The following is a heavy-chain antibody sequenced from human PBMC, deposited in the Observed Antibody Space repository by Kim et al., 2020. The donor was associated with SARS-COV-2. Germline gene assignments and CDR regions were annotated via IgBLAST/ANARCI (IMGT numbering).Heavy chain of an antibody. Sequence: PSFQGQVTISADKSITTAYLQWSSLKASDTAMYYCARSYNWNDGGFFDFWGQGTLVTVSS. V-gene: IGHV5-51*01. D-gene: IGHD1-20*01. CDR3: ARSYNWNDGGFFDF. J-gene: IGHJ4*02.